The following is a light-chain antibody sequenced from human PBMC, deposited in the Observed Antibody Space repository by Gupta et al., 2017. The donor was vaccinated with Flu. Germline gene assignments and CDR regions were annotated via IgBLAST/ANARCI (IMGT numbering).Light chain of an antibody. CDR3: EQQKRMGT. Sequence: SPSALSESVGDRVTITCRASQNINSWLAWYQQKPGKAPKLLISQASILESGVPSRFSGSGSETEFTLTISSLQPDDFATYYCEQQKRMGTFGQGTKVEVK. J-gene: IGKJ1*01. V-gene: IGKV1-5*03. CDR1: QNINSW. CDR2: QAS.